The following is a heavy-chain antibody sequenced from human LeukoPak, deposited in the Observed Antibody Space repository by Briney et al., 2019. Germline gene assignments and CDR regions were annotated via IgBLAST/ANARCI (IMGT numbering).Heavy chain of an antibody. CDR3: ARDGYKDRYFDY. V-gene: IGHV1-2*04. CDR1: GYTFTGYY. Sequence: ASVKVSCKAFGYTFTGYYMHWVRQAPGQGLEWMGWINPNSGGTNYAQKFQGWVTMTRDTSISTAYMELSRLRSDDTAVYYCARDGYKDRYFDYWGQGTLVTVSS. J-gene: IGHJ4*02. D-gene: IGHD5-24*01. CDR2: INPNSGGT.